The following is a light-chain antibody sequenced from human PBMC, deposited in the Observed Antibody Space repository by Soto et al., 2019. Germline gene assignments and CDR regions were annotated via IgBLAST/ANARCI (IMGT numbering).Light chain of an antibody. Sequence: EIVMTQSQATLSVSPGERATLSCRSSQSVSSSYLAWYQQKPGQAPRLLIYGASSRATGIPDRFSGSGSGTDFTLTISRLEPEDFAVYYCQQYGSSPRTFGQGTKVDIK. CDR3: QQYGSSPRT. CDR2: GAS. CDR1: QSVSSSY. J-gene: IGKJ1*01. V-gene: IGKV3-20*01.